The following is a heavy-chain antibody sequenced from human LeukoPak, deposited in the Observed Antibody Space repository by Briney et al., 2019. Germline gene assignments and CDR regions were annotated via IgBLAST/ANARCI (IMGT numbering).Heavy chain of an antibody. Sequence: GGSLRLSCAASGFTFSSYSMDWVRQAPGKGLEWVSSTSSSSSYIYYADSVKGRFTISRDNAKNSLYLQMNSLRAEDTAVYYCVREVRAGRVDYWGQGTLVTVSS. CDR1: GFTFSSYS. CDR2: TSSSSSYI. J-gene: IGHJ4*02. D-gene: IGHD3-10*01. CDR3: VREVRAGRVDY. V-gene: IGHV3-21*01.